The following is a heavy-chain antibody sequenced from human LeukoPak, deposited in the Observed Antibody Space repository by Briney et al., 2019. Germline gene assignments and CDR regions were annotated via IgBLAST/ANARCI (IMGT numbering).Heavy chain of an antibody. V-gene: IGHV1-24*01. CDR2: FDPEDGET. Sequence: ASVKVSCKASGYTLTELSMHWVRQAPGKGLEWMGGFDPEDGETIYAQKFQGRVTMTEDTSTDTAYMELSSLRSEDTAVYYCATGAITTSDFDYWGQGTLVTVSS. CDR1: GYTLTELS. D-gene: IGHD3-22*01. CDR3: ATGAITTSDFDY. J-gene: IGHJ4*02.